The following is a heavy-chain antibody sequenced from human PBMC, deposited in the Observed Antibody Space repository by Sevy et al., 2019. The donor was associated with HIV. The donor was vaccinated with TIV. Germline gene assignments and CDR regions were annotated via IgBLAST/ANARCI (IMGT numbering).Heavy chain of an antibody. CDR2: XSTSGST. Sequence: SETLSLTCTVSGDSINTYYWSWXXXPPGKGXXWXXYXSTSGSTNYNPSLKSRGTISLDTSRNQVSLKVTSVTAADAAVYYCARLRWDLVVVPGATPGCYFDQWGQGTLVTVSS. CDR3: ARLRWDLVVVPGATPGCYFDQ. J-gene: IGHJ4*02. D-gene: IGHD2-2*01. CDR1: GDSINTYY. V-gene: IGHV4-4*08.